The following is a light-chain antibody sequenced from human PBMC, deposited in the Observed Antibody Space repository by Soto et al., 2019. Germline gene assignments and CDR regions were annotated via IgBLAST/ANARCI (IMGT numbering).Light chain of an antibody. J-gene: IGKJ4*01. CDR1: QSISSY. V-gene: IGKV1-39*01. CDR2: ASS. CDR3: QQSYLTPLT. Sequence: DIQMTQSPSSLSTSVGDRVTITCRASQSISSYLNWYQQKPGKAPKLLIYASSSLQSGVPSRFSGSGSGTDFTLTISSLQPEDFATYYCQQSYLTPLTFGGGTKWIS.